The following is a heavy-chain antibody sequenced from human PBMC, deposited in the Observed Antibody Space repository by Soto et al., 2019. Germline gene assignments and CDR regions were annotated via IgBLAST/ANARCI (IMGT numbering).Heavy chain of an antibody. J-gene: IGHJ5*02. V-gene: IGHV6-1*01. Sequence: QTLSLTCAISGDSVSSNSGACNWIRQSPSRGLEWLGRTYYRSKWHNDYAASVKSRITINPDTSKNQFSLQLNSVTPEDTAVYYCARAQWELWFVPWGQGTLVTVSS. CDR2: TYYRSKWHN. CDR3: ARAQWELWFVP. CDR1: GDSVSSNSGA. D-gene: IGHD1-26*01.